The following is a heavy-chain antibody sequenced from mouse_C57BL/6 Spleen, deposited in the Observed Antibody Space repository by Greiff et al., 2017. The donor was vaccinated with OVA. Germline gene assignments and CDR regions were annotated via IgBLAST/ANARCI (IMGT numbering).Heavy chain of an antibody. CDR3: ARGGDYDKCYYYAMDY. CDR2: IYPRSGNT. V-gene: IGHV1-81*01. Sequence: VQLQQSGAELARPGASVKLSCKASGYTFTSYGIRWVKQRTGQGLEWIGEIYPRSGNTYYNEKFKGKATLTADKSSSTAYMELRSLTSEDSAVYFCARGGDYDKCYYYAMDYWGQGTSVTVSS. J-gene: IGHJ4*01. D-gene: IGHD2-4*01. CDR1: GYTFTSYG.